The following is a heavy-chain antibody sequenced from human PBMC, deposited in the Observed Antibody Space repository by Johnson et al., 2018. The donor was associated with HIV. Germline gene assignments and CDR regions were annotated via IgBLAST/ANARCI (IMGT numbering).Heavy chain of an antibody. Sequence: QVQLVESGGGVVQPGRSLRLSCAASGFTFSIYAMHWVRQAPGKGLEWVAVISYDGSNKYYADSVKGRFTISRDNAKNSLYLQMNSLRAGDTAVYYCAKGDGTATTFGAFDIRGQGTMVTVSS. CDR1: GFTFSIYA. CDR3: AKGDGTATTFGAFDI. J-gene: IGHJ3*02. V-gene: IGHV3-30-3*01. D-gene: IGHD4-17*01. CDR2: ISYDGSNK.